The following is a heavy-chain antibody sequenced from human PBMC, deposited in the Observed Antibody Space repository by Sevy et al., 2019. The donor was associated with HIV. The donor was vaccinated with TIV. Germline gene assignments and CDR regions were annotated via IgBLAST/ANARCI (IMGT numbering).Heavy chain of an antibody. Sequence: GGSLRLSCAASGFTFSDYYMSWIRQAPGKGLEWISYISSGTTYTNDADSVKGRFTISRDNAKNSLYLQMNSLRAEDTAVYYCASDRRNYGGQYFDFWGQGTLVTVSS. CDR2: ISSGTTYT. D-gene: IGHD4-17*01. CDR1: GFTFSDYY. V-gene: IGHV3-11*06. CDR3: ASDRRNYGGQYFDF. J-gene: IGHJ4*02.